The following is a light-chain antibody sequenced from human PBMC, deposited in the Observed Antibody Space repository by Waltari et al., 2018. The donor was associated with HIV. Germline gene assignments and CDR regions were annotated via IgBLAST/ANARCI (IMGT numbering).Light chain of an antibody. CDR1: QDVSHY. J-gene: IGKJ4*01. CDR3: QHYDNLPLT. Sequence: IQMTQSPSSLSASVGDRVTITCQTSQDVSHYLNWYQQKPGKAPKLLIYDASSLATGVPSRFSGSGSGTDFTFTINSLQSEDIATYYCQHYDNLPLTFGGGTKVEIK. CDR2: DAS. V-gene: IGKV1-33*01.